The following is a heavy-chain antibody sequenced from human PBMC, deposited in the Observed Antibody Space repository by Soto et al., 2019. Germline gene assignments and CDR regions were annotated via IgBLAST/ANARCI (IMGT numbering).Heavy chain of an antibody. J-gene: IGHJ3*01. CDR3: PRDRSGAADF. V-gene: IGHV4-4*07. CDR1: GDSMSSYY. D-gene: IGHD7-27*01. Sequence: QVQLQESGPGLVEPSETLSLTCTVSGDSMSSYYWSWIRQSAEMGLEWIGRISATGTTTYIPSLKSRMTQSVDTSKNKFSRTLNFVTAADTAVYFCPRDRSGAADFWGQGTVVTV. CDR2: ISATGTT.